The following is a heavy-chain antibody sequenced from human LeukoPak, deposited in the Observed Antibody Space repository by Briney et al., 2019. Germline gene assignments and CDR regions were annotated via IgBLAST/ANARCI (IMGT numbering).Heavy chain of an antibody. CDR3: AKDPYYYDSSAH. Sequence: GGSLRLSCAASGFTFSSNAMSWVRQAPGKGLEWVSAISGSGGSTYYADSVKGRFTISRDNSKNTLYLQMNSLRAEDTAVYYCAKDPYYYDSSAHWGQGTLVTVSS. V-gene: IGHV3-23*01. D-gene: IGHD3-22*01. CDR2: ISGSGGST. CDR1: GFTFSSNA. J-gene: IGHJ1*01.